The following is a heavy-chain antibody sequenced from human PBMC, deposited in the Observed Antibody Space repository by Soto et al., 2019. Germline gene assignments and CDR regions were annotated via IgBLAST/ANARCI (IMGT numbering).Heavy chain of an antibody. J-gene: IGHJ4*02. CDR3: ARDLGGGYDYPFDY. V-gene: IGHV4-39*07. CDR2: IFYSGFT. CDR1: GHSISSSNYY. D-gene: IGHD5-12*01. Sequence: SETLSLTCTVSGHSISSSNYYWGWIRQPPGKGLEWIGSIFYSGFTYDNPSLKSRVTMSVDRSKNQFSLKLSSVTAADTAVYYCARDLGGGYDYPFDYWGQGTLVTVSS.